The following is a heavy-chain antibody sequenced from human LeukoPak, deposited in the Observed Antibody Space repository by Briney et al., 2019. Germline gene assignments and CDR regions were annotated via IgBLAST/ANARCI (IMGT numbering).Heavy chain of an antibody. J-gene: IGHJ5*01. Sequence: PGGSLRLSCAASGFIFSTYSMNWVRQAPGKGLEWVSYISGGSSPIDYADSVKGRFTISRDNAKNSLCLQMNSLTDEDTAVYYCARDHDWAFDWWGQGTLVTVSS. CDR3: ARDHDWAFDW. CDR2: ISGGSSPI. CDR1: GFIFSTYS. V-gene: IGHV3-48*02. D-gene: IGHD3-16*01.